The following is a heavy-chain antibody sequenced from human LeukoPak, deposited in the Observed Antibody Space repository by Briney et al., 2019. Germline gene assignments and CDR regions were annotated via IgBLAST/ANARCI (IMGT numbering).Heavy chain of an antibody. V-gene: IGHV3-20*04. CDR2: INWNGGST. CDR1: GFRFDDYG. Sequence: GGSLRLSCAASGFRFDDYGMNWVRQVPGKGLEWISGINWNGGSTGYGDSVKGRFTISRDNAENSLYLQMNILRAEDTALYYCARAVDNYYGSGSYAYWGQGALVTVSS. D-gene: IGHD3-10*01. CDR3: ARAVDNYYGSGSYAY. J-gene: IGHJ4*02.